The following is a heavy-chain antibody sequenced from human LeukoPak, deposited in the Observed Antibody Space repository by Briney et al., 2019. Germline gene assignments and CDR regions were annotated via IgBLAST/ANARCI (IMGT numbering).Heavy chain of an antibody. Sequence: GESLKISCKGSGYTFTTSWIVWVRQMPGKGLEWMGIIYPGDSDTRYSPSFQGQVSISADKSISTAYLQWSSLKASDTAMYYCARGGFFYDSSGKDYWGQGTLVTVSS. V-gene: IGHV5-51*01. D-gene: IGHD3-22*01. CDR1: GYTFTTSW. CDR2: IYPGDSDT. J-gene: IGHJ4*02. CDR3: ARGGFFYDSSGKDY.